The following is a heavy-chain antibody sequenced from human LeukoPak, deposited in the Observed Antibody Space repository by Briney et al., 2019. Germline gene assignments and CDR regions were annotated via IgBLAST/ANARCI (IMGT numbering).Heavy chain of an antibody. D-gene: IGHD2-2*02. V-gene: IGHV3-30*02. CDR2: TRYDGSDK. Sequence: GGSLRLSCAASGFIFSNYGMHWVRQAPGKGPEWVAFTRYDGSDKYYADSVKGRFTISRDNSKNTLYLQMNSLRAEDTAVYFCAKDHHCTSASCYTHEFDYWGQGTLVTVSS. J-gene: IGHJ4*02. CDR3: AKDHHCTSASCYTHEFDY. CDR1: GFIFSNYG.